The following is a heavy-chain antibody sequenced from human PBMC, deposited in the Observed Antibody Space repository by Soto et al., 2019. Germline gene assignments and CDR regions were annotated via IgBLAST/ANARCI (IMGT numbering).Heavy chain of an antibody. Sequence: GGSLRLSCAASGFTFSSYAMSWVRQAPGKGLEWVSAISGSGGSTYYADSVKGRFTISRDNSKNTLYLQMNSLRAEDTAVYYCAKVPYSGYDFPYFDYWGQGTLVTVSS. J-gene: IGHJ4*02. D-gene: IGHD5-12*01. CDR2: ISGSGGST. V-gene: IGHV3-23*01. CDR1: GFTFSSYA. CDR3: AKVPYSGYDFPYFDY.